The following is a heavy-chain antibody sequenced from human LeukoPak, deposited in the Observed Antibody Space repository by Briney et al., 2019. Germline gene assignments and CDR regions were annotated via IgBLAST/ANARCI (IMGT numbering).Heavy chain of an antibody. CDR1: GYTFTSYG. J-gene: IGHJ4*02. D-gene: IGHD6-19*01. CDR3: ATGIAVAAPFDY. CDR2: ISAYSGDT. V-gene: IGHV1-18*01. Sequence: GASVKVSCKASGYTFTSYGISWVRQAPGQGLEWMGWISAYSGDTNYAQKFQGRVTMTTDTSTSTAYMELRSLRSDDTAVYYCATGIAVAAPFDYWGQGTLVTVSS.